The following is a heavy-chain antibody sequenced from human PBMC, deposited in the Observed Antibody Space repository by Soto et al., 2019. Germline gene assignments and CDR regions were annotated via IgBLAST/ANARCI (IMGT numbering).Heavy chain of an antibody. J-gene: IGHJ4*02. D-gene: IGHD1-1*01. CDR1: GYTITRCN. V-gene: IGHV1-3*01. Sequence: QVQFVQSGGEVKKPGASVKVSCKTPGYTITRCNIHCVRQAPGQRLEWMGWIYVVNGNTRSSQKIQGRLTLTMDTPGNNAYLELNSLISEYTPVYYCAMPYNYDGSLHSWCQGTLVSVSS. CDR3: AMPYNYDGSLHS. CDR2: IYVVNGNT.